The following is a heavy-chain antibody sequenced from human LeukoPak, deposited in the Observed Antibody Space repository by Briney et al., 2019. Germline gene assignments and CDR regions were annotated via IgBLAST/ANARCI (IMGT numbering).Heavy chain of an antibody. CDR3: ASRTYFDERDY. J-gene: IGHJ4*02. CDR2: INHSGST. V-gene: IGHV4-34*01. D-gene: IGHD3-9*01. Sequence: SETLSLTCAVYGGSFSGYYWSWIRQPPGKGLEWIGEINHSGSTNYNPSLKSRVTISVDTSKNQFSLKLSSVTAADTAVYYCASRTYFDERDYWGQGTLVTVSS. CDR1: GGSFSGYY.